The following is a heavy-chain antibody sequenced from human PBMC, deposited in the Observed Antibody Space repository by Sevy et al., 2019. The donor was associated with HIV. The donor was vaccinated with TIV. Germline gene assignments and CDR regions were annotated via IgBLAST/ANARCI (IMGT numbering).Heavy chain of an antibody. D-gene: IGHD2-21*02. CDR3: ARRRRGDYNQTYDS. V-gene: IGHV4-39*01. CDR2: VSYSGST. Sequence: SETLSLICTVSGGSISSSSYYWDWIRQPPGKGLAWIGSVSYSGSTYYNSSLKSRITMSVDMSKNQFSLKLSSVTAADTAVYYCARRRRGDYNQTYDSWGQGTLVTVSS. CDR1: GGSISSSSYY. J-gene: IGHJ4*02.